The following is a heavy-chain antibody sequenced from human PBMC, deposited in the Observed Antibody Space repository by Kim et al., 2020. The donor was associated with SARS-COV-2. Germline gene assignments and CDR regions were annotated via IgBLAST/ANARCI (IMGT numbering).Heavy chain of an antibody. V-gene: IGHV3-23*01. J-gene: IGHJ4*02. CDR3: AKGDSSGWGYYFDY. Sequence: AASVKGRLTISRDNSKNPLYLQMNSRRAEDAAVYYCAKGDSSGWGYYFDYWGQGTLVTVSS. D-gene: IGHD6-19*01.